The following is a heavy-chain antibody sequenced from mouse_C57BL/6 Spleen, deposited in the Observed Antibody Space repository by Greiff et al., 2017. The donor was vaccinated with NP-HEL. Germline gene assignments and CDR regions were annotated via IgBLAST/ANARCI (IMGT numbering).Heavy chain of an antibody. J-gene: IGHJ1*03. V-gene: IGHV5-16*01. CDR3: ARLYYDYDGRYFDV. CDR1: GFTFSDYY. CDR2: INYDGSST. D-gene: IGHD2-4*01. Sequence: EVKVVESEGGLVQPGSSMKLSCTASGFTFSDYYMAWVRQVPEKGLEWVANINYDGSSTYYLDSLKSRFIISRDNAKNILYLQMSSLKSEDTATYYCARLYYDYDGRYFDVWGTGTTVTVSS.